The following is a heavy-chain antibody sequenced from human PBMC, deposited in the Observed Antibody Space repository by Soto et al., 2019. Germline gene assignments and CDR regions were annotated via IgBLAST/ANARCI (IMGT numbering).Heavy chain of an antibody. CDR2: ISYDGSNK. D-gene: IGHD2-21*02. J-gene: IGHJ4*02. CDR3: AKDLGPRDYYFDY. CDR1: GFTFSSYG. V-gene: IGHV3-30*18. Sequence: QVQLVESGGGVVQPGRSLRLSCAASGFTFSSYGMHWVRQAPGKGLEWVAVISYDGSNKYYADSVKGRFTISRDNSKNTLYLQMNSLRAEDTAVYYCAKDLGPRDYYFDYWGQGTLVTGSS.